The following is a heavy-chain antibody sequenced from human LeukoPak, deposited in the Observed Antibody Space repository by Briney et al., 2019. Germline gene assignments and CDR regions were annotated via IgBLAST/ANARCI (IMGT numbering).Heavy chain of an antibody. J-gene: IGHJ5*02. CDR2: MNPNSGNT. V-gene: IGHV1-8*01. CDR1: GYTFTSYD. CDR3: ARSRSRWFGELLSLLGRDNWFDP. D-gene: IGHD3-10*01. Sequence: ASVKVSCKASGYTFTSYDINWVRQATGQGLEWMGWMNPNSGNTGYAQKFQGRVTMTRNTSISTAYMELSSLRSEDTAVYYCARSRSRWFGELLSLLGRDNWFDPWGQGTLVTVSS.